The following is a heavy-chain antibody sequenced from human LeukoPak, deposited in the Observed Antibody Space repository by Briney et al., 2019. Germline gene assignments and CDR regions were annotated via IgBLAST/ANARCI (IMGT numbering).Heavy chain of an antibody. CDR1: GYTLTELS. Sequence: GASVKASCKVSGYTLTELSMHWVRQAPGKGLEWMGGFDPEDGETIYAQKFQGRVTMTEDTSTDTAYMELSSLRSEDTAVYYCATYDSSGYYYFDYWGQGTLVTVSS. CDR2: FDPEDGET. J-gene: IGHJ4*02. V-gene: IGHV1-24*01. D-gene: IGHD3-22*01. CDR3: ATYDSSGYYYFDY.